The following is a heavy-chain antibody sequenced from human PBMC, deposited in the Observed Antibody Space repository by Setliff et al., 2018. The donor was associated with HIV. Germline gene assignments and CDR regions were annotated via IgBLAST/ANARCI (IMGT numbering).Heavy chain of an antibody. CDR3: ARDAGAPGRGNPLDY. V-gene: IGHV1-2*02. D-gene: IGHD3-10*01. Sequence: GASVKVSCKTSGYTFTVNHLHWVRQAPGQGVEWVGKISPDSGDTFYAQKFQGRVTLTRDTSTTTAYMELSTLRDDDTAVYYCARDAGAPGRGNPLDYWGQGTLVTVSS. J-gene: IGHJ4*02. CDR2: ISPDSGDT. CDR1: GYTFTVNH.